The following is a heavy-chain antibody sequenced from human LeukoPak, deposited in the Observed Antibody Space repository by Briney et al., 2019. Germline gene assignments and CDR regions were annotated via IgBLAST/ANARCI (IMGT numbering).Heavy chain of an antibody. CDR3: ARERGHYYGMDV. J-gene: IGHJ6*02. Sequence: GGSLRLSCAASGFTFSSYEMNWVRQAPGKGLEWVSYISSSGSTIYYADSVKGRFTISRDNAKNSLYLQMNSLRAEDAAVYYCARERGHYYGMDVWGQGATVTVSS. CDR1: GFTFSSYE. V-gene: IGHV3-48*03. CDR2: ISSSGSTI.